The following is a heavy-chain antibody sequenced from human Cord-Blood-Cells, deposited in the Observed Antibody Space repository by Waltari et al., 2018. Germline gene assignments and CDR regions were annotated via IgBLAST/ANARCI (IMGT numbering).Heavy chain of an antibody. D-gene: IGHD2-2*01. Sequence: QVQLVESGGGVVQPGRSLRLSCATSGFTFSSYGMHWVRQAPGKGLAWVAVISYDGSNKYYADFVKGRFTISRDNSKNTLYLQMNSLRAEDTAVYYCAKDQKDCSSTSCYYYYYGMDVWGQGTTVTVSS. V-gene: IGHV3-30*18. CDR1: GFTFSSYG. J-gene: IGHJ6*02. CDR2: ISYDGSNK. CDR3: AKDQKDCSSTSCYYYYYGMDV.